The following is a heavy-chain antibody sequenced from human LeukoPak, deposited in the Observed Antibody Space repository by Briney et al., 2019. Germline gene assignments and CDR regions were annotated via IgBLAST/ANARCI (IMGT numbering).Heavy chain of an antibody. CDR2: INPSGGST. CDR3: ARADRRRPPYSSSWYSENIFDY. Sequence: ASVKVSCKASGYTSTSYYMNWVRQAPGQGLEWMGIINPSGGSTSYAQKFQGRVTMTRDTSTSTVYMELSSLRSEDTAVYYCARADRRRPPYSSSWYSENIFDYWGQGTLVTVSS. V-gene: IGHV1-46*01. CDR1: GYTSTSYY. D-gene: IGHD6-13*01. J-gene: IGHJ4*02.